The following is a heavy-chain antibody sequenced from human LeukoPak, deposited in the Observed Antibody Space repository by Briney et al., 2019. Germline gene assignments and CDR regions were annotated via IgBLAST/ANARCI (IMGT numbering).Heavy chain of an antibody. CDR3: AREGYGYSWYYFDY. J-gene: IGHJ4*02. D-gene: IGHD5-18*01. CDR1: GGSISSYY. V-gene: IGHV4-4*07. CDR2: IYTSGST. Sequence: SETLSLTCTVSGGSISSYYWSWIRQPAGKGLEWIGRIYTSGSTNYNPALKSRGTMSVDTSKNQSSLKLSSVTAADTASYYCAREGYGYSWYYFDYWGQGTLVTVSS.